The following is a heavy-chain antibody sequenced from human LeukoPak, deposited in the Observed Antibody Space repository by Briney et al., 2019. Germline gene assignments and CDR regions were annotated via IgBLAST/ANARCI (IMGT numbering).Heavy chain of an antibody. CDR1: GYTFTSYD. CDR3: ARGVSCTCSGGSCCTTRGFDY. Sequence: ASVKVSCKASGYTFTSYDISWVRQAPGQGLEWMGRIIPILGIANYAQKFQGRVTVTADKSTSTAYMELSSLRSEDTAVYYCARGVSCTCSGGSCCTTRGFDYWGQGTLVTVSS. D-gene: IGHD2-15*01. CDR2: IIPILGIA. V-gene: IGHV1-69*04. J-gene: IGHJ4*02.